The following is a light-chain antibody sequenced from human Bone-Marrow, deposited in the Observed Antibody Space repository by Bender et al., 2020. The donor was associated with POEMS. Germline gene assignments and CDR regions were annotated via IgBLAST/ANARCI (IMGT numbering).Light chain of an antibody. CDR3: CSYADSWM. J-gene: IGLJ3*02. CDR1: SSDVGSYNL. V-gene: IGLV2-23*02. Sequence: QSALTQPASVSGSPGQSITISCTGTSSDVGSYNLVSWYQQHPGKAPKLMIYEVSRRPSGVSNRLSGSKSGNTASLTISGLQADDEADYYSCSYADSWMFGGRTKLSVL. CDR2: EVS.